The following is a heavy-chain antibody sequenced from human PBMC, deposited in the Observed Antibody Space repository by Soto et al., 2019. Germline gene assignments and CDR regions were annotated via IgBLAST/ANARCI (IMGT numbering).Heavy chain of an antibody. CDR2: IIPIFGTA. CDR1: GGTFGTYA. Sequence: WASVKVSCKASGGTFGTYAVNWVRQAPGQGLEWMGGIIPIFGTANYAQNFQGRVSITADGSTGTAYMDLSSLRSEDTAIYYCAREPSSYYFDSWGQGTLVTVSS. CDR3: AREPSSYYFDS. V-gene: IGHV1-69*13. J-gene: IGHJ4*02.